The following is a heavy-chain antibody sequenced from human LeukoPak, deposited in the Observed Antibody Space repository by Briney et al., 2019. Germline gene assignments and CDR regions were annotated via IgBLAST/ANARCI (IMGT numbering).Heavy chain of an antibody. Sequence: ASVKVSCKASGYTFTGYYMHWVRQAPGQGLEWMGWINPNSGGTNYAQKFQGRVTMTRNTSISTAYMELSSLRSEDTAVYYCAREGEGIGTAFDIWGQGTMVTVSS. CDR3: AREGEGIGTAFDI. CDR1: GYTFTGYY. V-gene: IGHV1-2*02. D-gene: IGHD3-10*01. J-gene: IGHJ3*02. CDR2: INPNSGGT.